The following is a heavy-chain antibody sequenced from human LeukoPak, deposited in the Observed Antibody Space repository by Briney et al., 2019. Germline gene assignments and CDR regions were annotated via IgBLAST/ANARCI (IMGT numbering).Heavy chain of an antibody. CDR1: GYSFTSYY. D-gene: IGHD1-26*01. V-gene: IGHV1-2*02. Sequence: GASVKISCKAYGYSFTSYYMHWVRQAPGQGLEWMGWINPNSGGTNYAQKFQGRVTMTRDTSISTAYMELSRLRSDDTAVYYCARDHHTSAYYFDPWGQGTLVTVSS. CDR2: INPNSGGT. J-gene: IGHJ5*02. CDR3: ARDHHTSAYYFDP.